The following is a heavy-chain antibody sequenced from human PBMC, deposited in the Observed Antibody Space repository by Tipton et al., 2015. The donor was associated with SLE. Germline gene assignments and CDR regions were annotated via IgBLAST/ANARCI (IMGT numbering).Heavy chain of an antibody. CDR2: IYYSGST. CDR1: GGSFSGYY. Sequence: TLSLTCAVYGGSFSGYYWSWIRQPPGKGLEWIGYIYYSGSTNYNPSLKSRVTISVDTSKNQFSLKLSSVTAADTAVYYCARGKIIAAAEIYYGMDVWGQGTTVTVSS. CDR3: ARGKIIAAAEIYYGMDV. J-gene: IGHJ6*02. V-gene: IGHV4-59*01. D-gene: IGHD6-13*01.